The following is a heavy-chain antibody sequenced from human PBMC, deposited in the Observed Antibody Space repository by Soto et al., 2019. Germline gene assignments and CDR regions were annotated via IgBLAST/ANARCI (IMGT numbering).Heavy chain of an antibody. CDR3: AGDFYYNMDV. V-gene: IGHV3-73*02. CDR2: IRSKPNNYAT. Sequence: EVQLVESGGGLVHPGGSLKLSCAASGFPFNGSAMHWVRQASGKVLEWVGRIRSKPNNYATAYAASLKGRFTISRDDSKTTAYLQMNSLKTEDTAVYYCAGDFYYNMDVWGQGTTVTVSS. CDR1: GFPFNGSA. J-gene: IGHJ6*02.